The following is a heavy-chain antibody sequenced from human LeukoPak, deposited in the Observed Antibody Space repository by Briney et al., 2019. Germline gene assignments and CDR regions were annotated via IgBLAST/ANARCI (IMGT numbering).Heavy chain of an antibody. V-gene: IGHV1-2*02. D-gene: IGHD5-12*01. CDR3: ARPDSGYDLVPFDY. CDR2: INPNSGGT. J-gene: IGHJ4*02. CDR1: GGTFTGYY. Sequence: GSSVKVSCKASGGTFTGYYMHWVRQAPGQGLEWMGWINPNSGGTNYAQKFQGRVTMTRDTSISTAYMELSRLRSDDTAVYYCARPDSGYDLVPFDYWGQGTLVTVSS.